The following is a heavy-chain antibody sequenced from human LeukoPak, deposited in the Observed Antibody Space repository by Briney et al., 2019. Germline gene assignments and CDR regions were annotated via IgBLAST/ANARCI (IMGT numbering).Heavy chain of an antibody. CDR1: GFTFISYS. J-gene: IGHJ4*02. Sequence: GGSLRLSCAASGFTFISYSMNWVRQAPGKGLEWVSSISSSSSYIYYADSVKGRFTISRDNAKNSLYLQMNSLRAEDTAVYYCPRDRYYYDSSGYYYFDYWGQGTLVTVSS. CDR2: ISSSSSYI. D-gene: IGHD3-22*01. V-gene: IGHV3-21*01. CDR3: PRDRYYYDSSGYYYFDY.